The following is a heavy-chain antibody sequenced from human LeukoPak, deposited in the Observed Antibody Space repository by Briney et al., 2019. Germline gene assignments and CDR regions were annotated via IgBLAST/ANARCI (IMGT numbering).Heavy chain of an antibody. D-gene: IGHD3-9*01. CDR2: IYRDGSS. J-gene: IGHJ4*02. Sequence: GRSLRLSCVASGLSPSSNYMSWVRQAPGQALEWISVIYRDGSSYYAESVKGRFTISRDNSKNTLYIQMNSLRAEDTAVYYCARSFYDILIGYYQYFDYWGQGTLVTVSS. CDR1: GLSPSSNY. CDR3: ARSFYDILIGYYQYFDY. V-gene: IGHV3-66*01.